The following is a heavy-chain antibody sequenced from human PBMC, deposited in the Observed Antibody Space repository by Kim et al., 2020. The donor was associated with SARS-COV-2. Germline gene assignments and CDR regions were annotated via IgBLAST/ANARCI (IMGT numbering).Heavy chain of an antibody. CDR2: ISYDGSNK. CDR3: AKEAWYSSSWYVDYYYGMDV. D-gene: IGHD6-13*01. CDR1: GFTFSSYG. J-gene: IGHJ6*02. V-gene: IGHV3-30*18. Sequence: GGSLRLSCAASGFTFSSYGMHWVRQAPGKGLEWVAVISYDGSNKYYADSVKGRFTISRDNSKNTLYLQMNSLRAEDTAVYYCAKEAWYSSSWYVDYYYGMDVWGQGTTVTVSS.